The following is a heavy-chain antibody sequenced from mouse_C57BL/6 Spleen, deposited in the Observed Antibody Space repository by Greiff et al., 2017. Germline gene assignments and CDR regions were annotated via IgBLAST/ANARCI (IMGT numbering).Heavy chain of an antibody. J-gene: IGHJ3*01. CDR2: IDPSDSYT. Sequence: QVQLQQPGAELVRPGTSVKLSCKASGYTFTSYWMHWVKQRPGQGLEWIGVIDPSDSYTNYNQKFKGKATLTVDTSSSTAYMQLSSLTSEDSAVXYCAREGAYWGQGTLVTVSA. CDR1: GYTFTSYW. V-gene: IGHV1-59*01. CDR3: AREGAY.